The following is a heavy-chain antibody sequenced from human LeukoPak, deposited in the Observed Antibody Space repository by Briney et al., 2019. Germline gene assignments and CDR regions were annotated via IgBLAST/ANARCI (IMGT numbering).Heavy chain of an antibody. Sequence: GGSLRLSCAASGFTFSSYEMNWVRQAPGKGLEWVSYISSSGSTIYYADSVKGRFTISRDNAKNSLYLQMNSLRAEDTAVYYCARGVAAAGSGFDYWGQGTLVTVSS. CDR3: ARGVAAAGSGFDY. CDR2: ISSSGSTI. CDR1: GFTFSSYE. D-gene: IGHD6-13*01. V-gene: IGHV3-48*03. J-gene: IGHJ4*02.